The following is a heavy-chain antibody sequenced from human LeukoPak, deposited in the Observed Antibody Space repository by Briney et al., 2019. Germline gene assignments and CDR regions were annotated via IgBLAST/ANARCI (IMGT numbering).Heavy chain of an antibody. CDR1: GYSFTRYW. CDR2: IYPADSDT. V-gene: IGHV5-51*01. CDR3: ARRDGSGLFDP. D-gene: IGHD3-10*01. Sequence: GASLKISCKGSGYSFTRYWIGWVRQMPGKGVEWMGIIYPADSDTRYSPSFQGRVTISADKSITTAYLQWSSLKASDTAIYYCARRDGSGLFDPWGQGTLVTVSS. J-gene: IGHJ5*02.